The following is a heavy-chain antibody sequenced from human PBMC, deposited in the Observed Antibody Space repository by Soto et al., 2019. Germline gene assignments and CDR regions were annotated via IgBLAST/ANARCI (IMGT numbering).Heavy chain of an antibody. CDR2: ISASGGGA. Sequence: EVQLLESGGGLIQPGGSLTLSCAASGFTFSSFAMSWVRQAPGKGLEWVSGISASGGGAYYADSVRGRCTTSRDNSKNTLYLQMNSLRAEDTVVYYCAKGPVVFAYWGQGTLVTVSS. V-gene: IGHV3-23*01. D-gene: IGHD2-15*01. CDR3: AKGPVVFAY. J-gene: IGHJ4*02. CDR1: GFTFSSFA.